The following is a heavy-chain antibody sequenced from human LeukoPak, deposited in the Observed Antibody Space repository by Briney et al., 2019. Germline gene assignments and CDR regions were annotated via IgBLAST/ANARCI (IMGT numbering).Heavy chain of an antibody. Sequence: PGGSLRLSCAASGFTFNSYGMHWVRQAPGKGLEWVAFIRFDGSYKDYADSVKGRFTISRDNSKNTLYLQMNSLRAEDTAVYYCAKEAGYSGYDFSYWGQGTLVTVSS. D-gene: IGHD5-12*01. CDR1: GFTFNSYG. CDR2: IRFDGSYK. J-gene: IGHJ4*02. V-gene: IGHV3-30*02. CDR3: AKEAGYSGYDFSY.